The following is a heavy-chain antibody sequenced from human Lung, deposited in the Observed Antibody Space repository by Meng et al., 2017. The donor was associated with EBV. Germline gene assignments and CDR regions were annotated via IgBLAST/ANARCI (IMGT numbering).Heavy chain of an antibody. CDR1: GGSISSSNW. D-gene: IGHD6-19*01. CDR3: ARPSIAVAGWDY. Sequence: QVQLKESGPDLVKHSGTLYRTCAVSGGSISSSNWWSWVRQPPGKGLEWIGEIYHSGSTNYNPSLKSRVTISVDKSKNQFSLKLSSVTAADTAVYYCARPSIAVAGWDYWGQGTLVTVSS. CDR2: IYHSGST. V-gene: IGHV4-4*02. J-gene: IGHJ4*02.